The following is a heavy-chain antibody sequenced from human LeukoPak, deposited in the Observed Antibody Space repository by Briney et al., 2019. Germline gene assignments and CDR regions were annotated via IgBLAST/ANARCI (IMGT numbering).Heavy chain of an antibody. CDR1: GFTFSSYA. Sequence: GGSLRLSCAASGFTFSSYAMSWVRQAPGKGLDWVSAVSGSGGSTDYADSVKGRFTISRDNSKNTLYLQMNTLRAEDTTLYYCAKDPYYYDSSGYYEWGQGTMVTVSS. CDR2: VSGSGGST. J-gene: IGHJ4*02. D-gene: IGHD3-22*01. CDR3: AKDPYYYDSSGYYE. V-gene: IGHV3-23*01.